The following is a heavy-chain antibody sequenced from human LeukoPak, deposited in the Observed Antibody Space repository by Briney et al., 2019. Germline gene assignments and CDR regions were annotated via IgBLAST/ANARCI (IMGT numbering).Heavy chain of an antibody. CDR3: ARGYCSGGSCYSWLFRDNWFDP. V-gene: IGHV1-8*01. Sequence: ASVKVSCKASGYTFTSYDINWVRQATGQGLEGMGWMNPNSGNIGYAQKFQGRVTMTRSTSISTAYMELSSLRSEDTAVYYCARGYCSGGSCYSWLFRDNWFDPWGQGTLVTVSS. J-gene: IGHJ5*02. D-gene: IGHD2-15*01. CDR1: GYTFTSYD. CDR2: MNPNSGNI.